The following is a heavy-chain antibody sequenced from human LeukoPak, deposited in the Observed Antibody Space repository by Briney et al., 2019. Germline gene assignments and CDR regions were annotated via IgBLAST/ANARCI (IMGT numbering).Heavy chain of an antibody. CDR2: ISDSGESP. D-gene: IGHD5-12*01. Sequence: GGSLRLSCAASGFTFSSYAMSWVRQAPGKGLEWLSLISDSGESPSDADSAKGRFTISRDNSRNTLYLQMNSLRAEDTALYYCAKGTYSAYNSGCAYWGQGTLVTVSS. V-gene: IGHV3-23*01. J-gene: IGHJ4*02. CDR3: AKGTYSAYNSGCAY. CDR1: GFTFSSYA.